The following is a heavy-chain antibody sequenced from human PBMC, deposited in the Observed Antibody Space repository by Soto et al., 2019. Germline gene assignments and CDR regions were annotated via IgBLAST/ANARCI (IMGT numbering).Heavy chain of an antibody. CDR1: GYTFTSYG. CDR2: ISGYNGNT. J-gene: IGHJ5*02. CDR3: ARDEGYKWNDGGWFDP. V-gene: IGHV1-18*01. D-gene: IGHD1-1*01. Sequence: QVQLVQSGAEVKKPGASVKVSCKSSGYTFTSYGISWVRQAPGQGLEWMGWISGYNGNTNYAQKLQGRVTMTTDTSTSTAYRERRSLRSDDTAVYYWARDEGYKWNDGGWFDPWGQGTLVTVSS.